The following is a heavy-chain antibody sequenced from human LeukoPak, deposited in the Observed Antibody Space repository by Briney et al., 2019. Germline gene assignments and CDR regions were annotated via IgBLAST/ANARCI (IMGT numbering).Heavy chain of an antibody. CDR1: GGSVRNYY. D-gene: IGHD6-6*01. CDR3: ARHFAYSSSSYFDY. J-gene: IGHJ4*02. CDR2: VYYTGST. Sequence: SETLSLTCSVSGGSVRNYYWSWIRQPPGKGLEWIGYVYYTGSTNYNPSLKSRVTMFEDKSKNQFSLRLYSVTVADTAVYYCARHFAYSSSSYFDYWGQGSLVTVSS. V-gene: IGHV4-59*08.